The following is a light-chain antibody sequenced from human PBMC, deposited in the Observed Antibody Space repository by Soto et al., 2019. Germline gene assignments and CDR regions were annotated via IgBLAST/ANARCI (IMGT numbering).Light chain of an antibody. Sequence: DIQMTQSPSTLSASIGDRVTITCRASQTINNWLAWYQQKPGKAPNLLIYHASNLETGVPSRFSGSAFGTEFTPPISRLPPDDFAPYHPQPHNSYPRTFGQGTKV. J-gene: IGKJ1*01. CDR1: QTINNW. V-gene: IGKV1-5*01. CDR2: HAS. CDR3: QPHNSYPRT.